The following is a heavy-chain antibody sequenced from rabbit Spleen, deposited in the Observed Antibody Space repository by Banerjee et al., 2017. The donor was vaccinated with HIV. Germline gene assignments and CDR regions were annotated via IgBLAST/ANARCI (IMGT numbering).Heavy chain of an antibody. V-gene: IGHV1S45*01. CDR1: GFSFSSGYH. D-gene: IGHD1-1*01. CDR3: ARDLVAVIGWNFSL. J-gene: IGHJ4*01. Sequence: QEQLEESGGDLVKPGASLTLTCTASGFSFSSGYHMCWGRQAPGKGLEWIGCINTGSGSAYYASWVNGRFTISKTSSTVDLKMTSLTAADTATYFCARDLVAVIGWNFSLWGPGTLVTVS. CDR2: INTGSGSA.